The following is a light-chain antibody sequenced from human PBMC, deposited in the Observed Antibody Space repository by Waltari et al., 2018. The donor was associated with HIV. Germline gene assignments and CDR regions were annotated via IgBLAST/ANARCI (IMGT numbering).Light chain of an antibody. CDR3: QVWDSGSDHV. J-gene: IGLJ1*01. V-gene: IGLV3-21*01. CDR1: HLGNRD. Sequence: SYVLTQPPSISVAPGKTAQITCGGNHLGNRDVHWYQQKAGQAPILVIYDDDDRPSGIPERFSGSNSENTATLTINRIEVGDEADYYCQVWDSGSDHVFGSGTTVTVL. CDR2: DDD.